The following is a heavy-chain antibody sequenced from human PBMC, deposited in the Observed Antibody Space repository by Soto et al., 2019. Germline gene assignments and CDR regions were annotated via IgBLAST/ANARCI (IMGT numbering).Heavy chain of an antibody. CDR2: IWYDGSNK. CDR3: ARGTVHFDY. J-gene: IGHJ4*02. D-gene: IGHD4-17*01. CDR1: GFTFSSYG. Sequence: QVQLVESGGGVVQPGRSLRLSCAASGFTFSSYGMHWVRQAPGKGQEWVAVIWYDGSNKYYADSVKGRFTISRDNSKNTLYLQMNSLRAEDTAVYYCARGTVHFDYWGQGTLVTVSS. V-gene: IGHV3-33*01.